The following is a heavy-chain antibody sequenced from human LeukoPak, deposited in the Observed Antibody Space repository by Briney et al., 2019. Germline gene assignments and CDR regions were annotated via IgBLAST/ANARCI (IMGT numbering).Heavy chain of an antibody. V-gene: IGHV3-43D*03. CDR1: GFTFDDYA. J-gene: IGHJ3*02. D-gene: IGHD2-15*01. CDR3: AKDIGPRYCSGGSCYWDNDAFDI. Sequence: PGGSLRLSCAASGFTFDDYAMHWVRQAPGKGLEWVSLISWDGGSTYYADSVKGRFTISRDNSKNSLYLQMNSLRAEDTALYYCAKDIGPRYCSGGSCYWDNDAFDIWGQGTMVTVSS. CDR2: ISWDGGST.